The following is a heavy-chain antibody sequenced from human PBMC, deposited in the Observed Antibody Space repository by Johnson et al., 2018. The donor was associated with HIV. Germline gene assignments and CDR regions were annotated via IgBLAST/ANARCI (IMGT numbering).Heavy chain of an antibody. V-gene: IGHV3-30*04. CDR3: ARGRPNYYDSSGRYVPVAFDI. D-gene: IGHD3-22*01. Sequence: QVQLVESGGGVVQPGRSLRLSCAASRFTFSSYAMHWVRQAPGKGLEWVAVISYDGSNKYYANFLKGRFTISRENSKNTLHLQMNSLRAEDTAVYYCARGRPNYYDSSGRYVPVAFDIWGQGTMVTVSS. CDR1: RFTFSSYA. CDR2: ISYDGSNK. J-gene: IGHJ3*02.